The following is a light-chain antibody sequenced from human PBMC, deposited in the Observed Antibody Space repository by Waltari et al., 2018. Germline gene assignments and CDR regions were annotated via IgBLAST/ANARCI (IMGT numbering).Light chain of an antibody. Sequence: EVVLTQSPATLSLSPRARAPLPCRASQSVSNFLAWYQQKPGQAPRLLIYEASQSATGIPARFSGSGSGTDFTLTISSLEPEDFAVYYCQQRSNWPPLTFGGGTKVEIK. J-gene: IGKJ4*01. CDR1: QSVSNF. CDR2: EAS. CDR3: QQRSNWPPLT. V-gene: IGKV3-11*01.